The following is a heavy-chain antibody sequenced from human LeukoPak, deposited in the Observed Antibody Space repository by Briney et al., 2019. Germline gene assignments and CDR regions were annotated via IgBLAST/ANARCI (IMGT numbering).Heavy chain of an antibody. J-gene: IGHJ4*02. D-gene: IGHD5-18*01. CDR2: IIPIFGTA. CDR1: GGTFSSYA. Sequence: SVKVSCKASGGTFSSYAISWVRQAPGQGLEWMGGIIPIFGTANYAQKFQGRVTITADESTSTAYMELSSLRSEDTAVYCCARCKYSYGHHLDYWGQGTLVTVSS. V-gene: IGHV1-69*01. CDR3: ARCKYSYGHHLDY.